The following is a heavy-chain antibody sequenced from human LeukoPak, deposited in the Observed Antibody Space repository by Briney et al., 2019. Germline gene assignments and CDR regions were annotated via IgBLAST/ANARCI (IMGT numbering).Heavy chain of an antibody. D-gene: IGHD4-23*01. J-gene: IGHJ2*01. CDR2: IYYSGST. CDR3: DRERWYVVVPARPQGEWYFAL. Sequence: SQTLSLTCTVSGGSINRGDYYWGWIRQPPGKVLEWIGYIYYSGSTYYNPSLKSRVTISVDTSKNQFSLKLSSVTAADTAVNSCDRERWYVVVPARPQGEWYFALWGRGTLVTVSS. V-gene: IGHV4-30-4*01. CDR1: GGSINRGDYY.